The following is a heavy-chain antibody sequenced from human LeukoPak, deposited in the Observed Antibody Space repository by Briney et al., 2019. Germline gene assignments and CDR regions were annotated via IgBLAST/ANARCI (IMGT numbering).Heavy chain of an antibody. CDR1: GFTVSSNY. CDR3: ARVLFVAYDSSCAFDF. V-gene: IGHV3-66*01. Sequence: QSGGSLRLSCAASGFTVSSNYMSWVRQAPVKGLEWVSVIYSGGSTYYADSVKGRFTISRDNSKNTLYLQMNSLRAEDTAVYYCARVLFVAYDSSCAFDFWGQGALITVSS. D-gene: IGHD3-22*01. CDR2: IYSGGST. J-gene: IGHJ4*02.